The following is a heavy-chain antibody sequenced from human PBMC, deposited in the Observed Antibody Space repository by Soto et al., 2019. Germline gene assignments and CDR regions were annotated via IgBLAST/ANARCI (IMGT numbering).Heavy chain of an antibody. V-gene: IGHV1-46*03. CDR3: ARARLKWEVPVDY. CDR2: INPSGGST. D-gene: IGHD1-26*01. J-gene: IGHJ4*02. CDR1: GYTFTSYY. Sequence: QVQLVQSGAEVKKPGASVKVSCNASGYTFTSYYMHWVGQAPGQGLEWMGIINPSGGSTSYAQKFQGRVTMTRDTSTSTGYMELSSLRSEDTAVYYCARARLKWEVPVDYWGQGTLVTVSS.